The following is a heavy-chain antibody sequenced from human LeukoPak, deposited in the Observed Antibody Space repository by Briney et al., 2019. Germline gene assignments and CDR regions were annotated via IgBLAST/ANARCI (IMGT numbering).Heavy chain of an antibody. Sequence: PGGSLRLSCAASGFTFSSYAMSWVRQAPGKGLEWVSAISGSGGSTYYADSVKGRFTISRDNSKNTLYLQMNSLRAEDTAVYYCAKTFTYGDYTTAHFDYWGQGTLVTVSS. CDR2: ISGSGGST. D-gene: IGHD4-17*01. J-gene: IGHJ4*02. CDR3: AKTFTYGDYTTAHFDY. V-gene: IGHV3-23*01. CDR1: GFTFSSYA.